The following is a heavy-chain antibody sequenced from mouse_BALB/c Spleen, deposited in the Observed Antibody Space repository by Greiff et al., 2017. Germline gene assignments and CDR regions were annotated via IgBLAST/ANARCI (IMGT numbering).Heavy chain of an antibody. Sequence: VQLQQSGAELVKPGASVKLSCKASGYTFTSYWMHWVKQRPGQGLEWIGEINPSNGRTNYNEKFKSKATLTVDKSSSTAYIQLSSLTSEDSAVYYCARDDYGYFDYWGQGTTLTVSS. V-gene: IGHV1S81*02. J-gene: IGHJ2*01. CDR2: INPSNGRT. D-gene: IGHD2-4*01. CDR3: ARDDYGYFDY. CDR1: GYTFTSYW.